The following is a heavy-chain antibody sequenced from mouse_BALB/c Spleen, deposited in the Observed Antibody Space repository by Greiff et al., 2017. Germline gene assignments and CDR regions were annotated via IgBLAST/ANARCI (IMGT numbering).Heavy chain of an antibody. D-gene: IGHD1-1*01. J-gene: IGHJ3*01. Sequence: EVQLQQSGPELVKPGASVKVSCKASGYAFTSYNMYWVKQSHGKSLEWIGYIDPYNGGTSYNQKFKGKATLTVDKSSSTAYMHLNSLTSEDSAVYYCARTPPITTVVRGGFAYWGQGTLVTVSA. CDR2: IDPYNGGT. CDR1: GYAFTSYN. CDR3: ARTPPITTVVRGGFAY. V-gene: IGHV1S135*01.